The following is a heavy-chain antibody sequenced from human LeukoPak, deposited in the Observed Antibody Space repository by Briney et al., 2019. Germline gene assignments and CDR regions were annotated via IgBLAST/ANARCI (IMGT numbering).Heavy chain of an antibody. CDR2: INPNSGGT. Sequence: ASVKVSCKASGYTFTGYYMHWVRQAPGQGLEWMGWINPNSGGTNYAQKFQGRVTMTRDTSISTAYMELSRLRSDDTAVYYCAREHSSSSAWFDPWGQGTLVTVSS. J-gene: IGHJ5*02. CDR1: GYTFTGYY. V-gene: IGHV1-2*02. CDR3: AREHSSSSAWFDP. D-gene: IGHD6-6*01.